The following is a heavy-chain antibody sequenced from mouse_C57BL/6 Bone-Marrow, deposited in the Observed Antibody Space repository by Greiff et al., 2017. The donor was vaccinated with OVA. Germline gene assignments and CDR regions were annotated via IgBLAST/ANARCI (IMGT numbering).Heavy chain of an antibody. CDR3: NYGSSLWFAY. D-gene: IGHD1-1*01. V-gene: IGHV10-1*01. CDR2: IRSKSNNYAT. Sequence: EVQVVESGGGLVQPKGSLKLSCAASGFSFNTYAMNWVRQAPGKGLEWVARIRSKSNNYATYYADSVKDRFTISRDDSESMLYLQMNNLKTEATAMYYCNYGSSLWFAYWGQGTLVTVSA. CDR1: GFSFNTYA. J-gene: IGHJ3*01.